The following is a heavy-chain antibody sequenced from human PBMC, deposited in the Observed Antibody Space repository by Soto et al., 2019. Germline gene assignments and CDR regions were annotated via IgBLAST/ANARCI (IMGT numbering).Heavy chain of an antibody. Sequence: ASVKVSCKASGYTLINYFMHLLRQAPGQGLEWMGIINPSGGSTTYAQNFQGRVTMTRDTSTSTVYMELSSLTSEDTAVYYCARWVAYESHLYYRSQGAVVTVSA. J-gene: IGHJ4*02. CDR1: GYTLINYF. D-gene: IGHD5-12*01. V-gene: IGHV1-46*03. CDR3: ARWVAYESHLYY. CDR2: INPSGGST.